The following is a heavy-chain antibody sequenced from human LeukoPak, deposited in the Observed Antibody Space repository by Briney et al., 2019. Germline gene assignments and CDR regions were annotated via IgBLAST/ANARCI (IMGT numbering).Heavy chain of an antibody. CDR2: INHSGST. J-gene: IGHJ5*02. CDR3: ARSTTYYYDSRFGRFDP. V-gene: IGHV4-34*01. Sequence: SETLSLTCAVYGGSFSGYYWSWIRQPPGKGLEWIGEINHSGSTNYNPSLKSRVTISVDTSKNQFSLKLSSVTAADTAVYYCARSTTYYYDSRFGRFDPWGQGTLVTVSS. CDR1: GGSFSGYY. D-gene: IGHD3-22*01.